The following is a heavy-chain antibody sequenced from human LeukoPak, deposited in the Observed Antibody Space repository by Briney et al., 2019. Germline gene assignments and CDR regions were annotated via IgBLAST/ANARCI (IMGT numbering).Heavy chain of an antibody. CDR2: IYYSGST. Sequence: SETLSLTCTVSGGSISSSSYYWGWIRQPPGKGLEWIGSIYYSGSTYYNPSLKSRVTISVDTSKNQFSLKLSSVTAADTAVYYCARDLRDGYNPRFDYWGQGTLVTVSS. CDR3: ARDLRDGYNPRFDY. J-gene: IGHJ4*02. CDR1: GGSISSSSYY. D-gene: IGHD5-24*01. V-gene: IGHV4-39*07.